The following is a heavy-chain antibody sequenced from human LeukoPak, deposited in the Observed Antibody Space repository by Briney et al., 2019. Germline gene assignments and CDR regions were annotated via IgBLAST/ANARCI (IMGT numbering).Heavy chain of an antibody. D-gene: IGHD3-16*01. Sequence: GGSLRLSCAASGFTFSSYSMNWVRQAPGKGLEWVSYISSSTTTIFYADSVKGQFTISRDNAKNSLYLHMNSLRVEDTAVYYCARRFGAARDDYMDVWGKGTTVTVSS. J-gene: IGHJ6*03. CDR1: GFTFSSYS. CDR3: ARRFGAARDDYMDV. CDR2: ISSSTTTI. V-gene: IGHV3-48*01.